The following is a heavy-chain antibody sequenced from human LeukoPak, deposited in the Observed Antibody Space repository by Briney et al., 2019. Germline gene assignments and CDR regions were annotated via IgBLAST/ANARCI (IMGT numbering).Heavy chain of an antibody. J-gene: IGHJ4*02. CDR1: GFSFSSYG. V-gene: IGHV3-30*02. CDR3: AKGYSSGYYNSFDY. CDR2: IRYDENDK. Sequence: GGSLRLSCAASGFSFSSYGMHWVRQAPGKGLEWVAFIRYDENDKYYAGSVKGRFTISRDNSKNTLYLQMNTLRPEDTAVYYCAKGYSSGYYNSFDYWGQGTLVTVSS. D-gene: IGHD6-19*01.